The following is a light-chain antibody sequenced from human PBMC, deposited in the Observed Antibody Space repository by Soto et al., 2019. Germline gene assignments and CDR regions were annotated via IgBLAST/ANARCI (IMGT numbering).Light chain of an antibody. CDR1: QSISSW. V-gene: IGKV1-5*03. J-gene: IGKJ1*01. Sequence: DIQMTKSPSTLYASVGDRVTITCRASQSISSWLAWYEQKPGKAPNLLIYKASSLESGVPSRFSGSGSPTDFTLTISSLQPDDFATYYCQHYNSYSQTVGQGTKVEIK. CDR3: QHYNSYSQT. CDR2: KAS.